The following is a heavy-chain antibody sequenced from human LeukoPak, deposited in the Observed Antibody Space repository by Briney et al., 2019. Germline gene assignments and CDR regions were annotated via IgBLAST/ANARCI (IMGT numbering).Heavy chain of an antibody. CDR2: INPDSGGT. CDR3: AGYNFNDGGYNWFDP. J-gene: IGHJ5*02. D-gene: IGHD1-1*01. V-gene: IGHV1-2*02. Sequence: ASVKVSCKASGYTFTGYYMHWVRQAPGQGLEWMGWINPDSGGTKYAEKFQGRVTMTRDTSITTAYMELRRLRSDDTAVYYCAGYNFNDGGYNWFDPWGQGTLVTVSS. CDR1: GYTFTGYY.